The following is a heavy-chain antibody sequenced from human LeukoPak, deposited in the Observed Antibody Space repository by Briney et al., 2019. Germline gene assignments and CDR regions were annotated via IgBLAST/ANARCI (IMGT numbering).Heavy chain of an antibody. J-gene: IGHJ3*02. V-gene: IGHV3-23*01. CDR3: AKDSGDFWSAYDAFDI. CDR2: ISGSGGST. D-gene: IGHD3-3*01. CDR1: GSTFSSYA. Sequence: GGXXRLSCAASGSTFSSYAMSWVRQAPGKGLEWVSAISGSGGSTYYADSVKGGFTISRDNSKKKLYMQMNRLRGEDTAVYYCAKDSGDFWSAYDAFDIWGQGTMVTVSS.